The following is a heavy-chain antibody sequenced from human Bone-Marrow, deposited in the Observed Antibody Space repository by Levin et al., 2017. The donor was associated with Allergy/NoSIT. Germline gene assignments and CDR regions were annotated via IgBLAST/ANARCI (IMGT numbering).Heavy chain of an antibody. CDR3: ARDLTILNYHDSTTYDYDAFDM. J-gene: IGHJ3*02. Sequence: GGSLRLSCAASGFTFSDYWMTWVRQAPGKGLEWVANIRQDGGQQYYVDSVQGRFTISRDNAKNSLYLQMNSLRVEDTAVYYCARDLTILNYHDSTTYDYDAFDMWGQGTMVTVSS. D-gene: IGHD3-22*01. CDR2: IRQDGGQQ. CDR1: GFTFSDYW. V-gene: IGHV3-7*01.